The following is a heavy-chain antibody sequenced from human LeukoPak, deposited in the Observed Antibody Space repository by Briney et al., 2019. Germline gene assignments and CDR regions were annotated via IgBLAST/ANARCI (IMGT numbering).Heavy chain of an antibody. CDR3: ARGAPPTPLGAGRFDY. CDR2: INPSGGST. Sequence: GSVTVSFKAFGYSLTNYYVHWVRQAPGQGLQWMGEINPSGGSTSYAQKFQGRITVTRDTYTNTVYMDLSSLRSADTATYYSARGAPPTPLGAGRFDYWGQGSLLTVAS. D-gene: IGHD3-10*01. CDR1: GYSLTNYY. V-gene: IGHV1-46*01. J-gene: IGHJ4*02.